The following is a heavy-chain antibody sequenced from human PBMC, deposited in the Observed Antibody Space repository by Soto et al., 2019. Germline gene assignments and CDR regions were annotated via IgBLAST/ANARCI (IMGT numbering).Heavy chain of an antibody. CDR3: ASYRTLGC. J-gene: IGHJ4*02. CDR2: IKEDGSEK. CDR1: GFTLSTFW. V-gene: IGHV3-7*03. D-gene: IGHD1-26*01. Sequence: PGGSLRLSCEASGFTLSTFWMSCVRKAPGKGLEWVAIIKEDGSEKIYVDSVKGRFSISIDSAKNSLHLQMNTLRAEDAAIYYCASYRTLGCWGQGTPVTVCS.